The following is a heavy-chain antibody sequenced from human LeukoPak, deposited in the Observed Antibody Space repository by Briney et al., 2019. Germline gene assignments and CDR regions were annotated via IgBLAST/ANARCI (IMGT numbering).Heavy chain of an antibody. V-gene: IGHV4-4*07. CDR1: GGSISSYY. CDR3: ARESGITMVRGVLDY. CDR2: IYTSGST. D-gene: IGHD3-10*01. Sequence: SETLSLTCTVSGGSISSYYWSWIRQPAGKGLEWIGRIYTSGSTNYNPSLKSRVTISVDKSKNQFSLKLSSVTAADTAVYYCARESGITMVRGVLDYWGQGTLVTVSS. J-gene: IGHJ4*02.